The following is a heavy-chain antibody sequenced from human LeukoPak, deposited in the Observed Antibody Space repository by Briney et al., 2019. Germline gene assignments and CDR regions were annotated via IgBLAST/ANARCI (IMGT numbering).Heavy chain of an antibody. CDR1: GFTFSRYS. CDR2: ISIGNTYI. V-gene: IGHV3-21*03. D-gene: IGHD3-22*01. Sequence: PGGSLRLSCAASGFTFSRYSMNWVRQAPGKGLEWVSSISIGNTYIYCADSVKGRFTISRDNAKNSLYLQLNSLRAEDTAVYYCAGSDTIGYLPREWDYWYFDRWGRGTLVTVSS. CDR3: AGSDTIGYLPREWDYWYFDR. J-gene: IGHJ2*01.